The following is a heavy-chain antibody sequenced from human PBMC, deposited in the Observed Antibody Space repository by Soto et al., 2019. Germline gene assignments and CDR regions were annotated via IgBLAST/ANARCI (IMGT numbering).Heavy chain of an antibody. D-gene: IGHD3-3*02. CDR2: IRSNTAIT. CDR1: GFPFNPYV. Sequence: GGSLRLSCVASGFPFNPYVMAWVRQVQGGGLEWVAAIRSNTAITHYPDSMRGRFTISRVNSESTIFLQMNGLRVEDSAVYFCGEGICLRRHFDSWGQGTLVTVSS. J-gene: IGHJ4*02. CDR3: GEGICLRRHFDS. V-gene: IGHV3-23*01.